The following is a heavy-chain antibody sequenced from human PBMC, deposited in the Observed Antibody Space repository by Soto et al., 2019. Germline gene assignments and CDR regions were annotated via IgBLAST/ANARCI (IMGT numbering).Heavy chain of an antibody. CDR1: GYSFTNFA. J-gene: IGHJ2*01. D-gene: IGHD4-17*01. CDR3: ATATTVATGWYFDL. CDR2: INAVNGNT. Sequence: QVQLVQSGAEVKKTGASVKVSCKASGYSFTNFALHWVRQAPGQRLEWVGRINAVNGNTKYSEKFQDRVTIMRDTSANTAYMALTSLRAEDTAVYYCATATTVATGWYFDLWGRGTLVTVSS. V-gene: IGHV1-3*01.